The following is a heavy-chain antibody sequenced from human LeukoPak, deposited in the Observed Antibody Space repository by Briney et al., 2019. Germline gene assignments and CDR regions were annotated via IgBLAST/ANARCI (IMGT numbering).Heavy chain of an antibody. V-gene: IGHV1-18*01. Sequence: ASVKVSCKASGYTFTSYGISWVRQAPGQGLEWMGWISAYNGNTNYAQKLQGRVTMTTDTSTSTAYMERRSLRSDDTAVYYCARFDIVVVPAAPEPFYYMDVWGKGTTVTVSS. CDR2: ISAYNGNT. CDR1: GYTFTSYG. J-gene: IGHJ6*03. CDR3: ARFDIVVVPAAPEPFYYMDV. D-gene: IGHD2-2*01.